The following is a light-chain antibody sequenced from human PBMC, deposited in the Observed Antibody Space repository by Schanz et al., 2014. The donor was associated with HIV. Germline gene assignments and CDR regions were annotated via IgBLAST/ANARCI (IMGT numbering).Light chain of an antibody. CDR2: GAS. Sequence: EIVLTQSPATLSLAPGERATLSCRASQTVISSYLAWYQQNPRQAPRLLIYGASNRATGIPARFSGSGSGTEFTLTISRLEPEDFEVYYCQQYGSSYTFGQGTKLEIK. CDR3: QQYGSSYT. V-gene: IGKV3-20*01. J-gene: IGKJ2*01. CDR1: QTVISSY.